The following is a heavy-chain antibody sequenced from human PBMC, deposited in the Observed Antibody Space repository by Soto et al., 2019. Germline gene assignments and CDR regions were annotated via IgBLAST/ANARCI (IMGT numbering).Heavy chain of an antibody. D-gene: IGHD4-17*01. CDR1: GFTFSGYA. V-gene: IGHV3-23*01. CDR2: ISGSGGST. Sequence: GSLRLSCAASGFTFSGYAMSWVRQAPGKGLEWVSAISGSGGSTYYADSVKGRFTISRDNSKNTLYLQMNSLRAEDTAVYYCATRFYGDYYYYGMDVWGQGTTVTVSS. J-gene: IGHJ6*02. CDR3: ATRFYGDYYYYGMDV.